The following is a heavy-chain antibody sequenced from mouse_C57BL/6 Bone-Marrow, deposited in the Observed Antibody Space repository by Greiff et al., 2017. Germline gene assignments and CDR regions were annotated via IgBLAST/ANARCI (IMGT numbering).Heavy chain of an antibody. Sequence: VQLVESGAELAKPGASVKLSCKASGYTFTSYWMHWVKQRPGQGLEWIGYINPSSGYTKYNQKFKDKATLTADKSSSTAYMQLSSLTYEDSAVYYCARWATVVATGFDYWGQGTTLTVSS. CDR2: INPSSGYT. J-gene: IGHJ2*01. CDR3: ARWATVVATGFDY. D-gene: IGHD1-1*01. CDR1: GYTFTSYW. V-gene: IGHV1-7*01.